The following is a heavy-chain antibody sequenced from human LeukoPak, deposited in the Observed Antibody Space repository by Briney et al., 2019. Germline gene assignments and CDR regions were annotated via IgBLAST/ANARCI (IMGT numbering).Heavy chain of an antibody. D-gene: IGHD3-16*02. V-gene: IGHV3-15*01. Sequence: GGSLRLSCAASGFTFSNAWMSWVRQAPGKGLEWVGRIKSKTDGGTTDYAAPVKGRFTISRDDSKNTLYLQMNSLKTEDTAVYYCTTDSPSSGYDYVWGSYRYTGTYWGQGTLVTVSS. J-gene: IGHJ4*02. CDR1: GFTFSNAW. CDR3: TTDSPSSGYDYVWGSYRYTGTY. CDR2: IKSKTDGGTT.